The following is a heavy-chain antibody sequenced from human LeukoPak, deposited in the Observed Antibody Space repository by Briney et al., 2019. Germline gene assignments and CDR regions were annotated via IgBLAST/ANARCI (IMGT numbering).Heavy chain of an antibody. CDR1: GFSFSDYA. Sequence: HAGGSLRLSCAASGFSFSDYAMHWVRQGPGKGLEWVAVISYSGQQKYYGDSVKGRFTISRDNSKNTLYLQMNSLRAEDTAVYYCARVSAPYGDYLDYWGQGTLVTVSS. D-gene: IGHD4-17*01. CDR2: ISYSGQQK. V-gene: IGHV3-30*04. J-gene: IGHJ4*02. CDR3: ARVSAPYGDYLDY.